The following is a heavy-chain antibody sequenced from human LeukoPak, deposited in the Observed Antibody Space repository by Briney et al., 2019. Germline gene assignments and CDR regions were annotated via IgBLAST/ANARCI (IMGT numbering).Heavy chain of an antibody. CDR3: APTRTTVFPFDY. CDR1: GFTFSSYG. J-gene: IGHJ4*02. V-gene: IGHV3-74*01. CDR2: INSDGSST. D-gene: IGHD4-17*01. Sequence: GGSLRLSCAASGFTFSSYGMHWVRQAPGKGLVWVSRINSDGSSTSYADSVKGRFTISRDNAKSTLYLQMNSLRAEDTAVYYCAPTRTTVFPFDYWGQGTLVTVSS.